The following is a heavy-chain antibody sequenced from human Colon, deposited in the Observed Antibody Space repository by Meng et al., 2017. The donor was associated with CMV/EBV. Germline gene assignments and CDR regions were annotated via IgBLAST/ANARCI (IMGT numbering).Heavy chain of an antibody. CDR3: TREGFDY. CDR1: GYTFTGYW. Sequence: QVQLVQFGVEVKKPGTSVNLFCKASGYTFTGYWMHWVRQAPGQGLEWMGRIKPSTGDTNYAQNFQGRVTVTRDTSISTVYMEVNSLTSDDAAVYYCTREGFDYWGQGALVTVSS. V-gene: IGHV1-2*06. J-gene: IGHJ4*02. CDR2: IKPSTGDT.